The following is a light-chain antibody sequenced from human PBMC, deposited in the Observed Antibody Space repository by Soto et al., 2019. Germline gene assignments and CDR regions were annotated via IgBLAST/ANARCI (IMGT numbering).Light chain of an antibody. CDR1: QSVSSSY. J-gene: IGKJ3*01. V-gene: IGKV3-20*01. Sequence: EIVLTQSPGTLSLSPGARATLSCRASQSVSSSYLAWYQQKPGQAPRLLIYCACSRVTSIPDRVSGSVSGTDFPVTISRLEPEDFAVYYCQQYGSPFTFGPGTKVDIK. CDR2: CAC. CDR3: QQYGSPFT.